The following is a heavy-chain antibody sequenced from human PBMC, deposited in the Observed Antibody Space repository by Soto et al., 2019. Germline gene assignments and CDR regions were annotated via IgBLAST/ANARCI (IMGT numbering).Heavy chain of an antibody. CDR2: ISYDGSNK. CDR3: ANGGLWKNYYYYGMDV. D-gene: IGHD5-18*01. V-gene: IGHV3-30*18. Sequence: QVQLVESGGGVVQPGRSLRLSCAASGFTFSSYGMHWVRQAPGKGLEWVAVISYDGSNKYYADSVKGRFTISRDNSKNTLYLQMNSLRAEDTAVYYCANGGLWKNYYYYGMDVWGQGTTVTVSS. CDR1: GFTFSSYG. J-gene: IGHJ6*02.